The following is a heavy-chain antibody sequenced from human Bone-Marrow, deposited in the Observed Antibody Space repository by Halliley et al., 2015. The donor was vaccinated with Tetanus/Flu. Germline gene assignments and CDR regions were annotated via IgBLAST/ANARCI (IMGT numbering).Heavy chain of an antibody. V-gene: IGHV4-59*12. D-gene: IGHD3-3*01. CDR2: VFYSGTT. Sequence: IGDVFYSGTTNYSPSLKSRVTISLDMSKNQFSLNLDSVIAADTAMYYCARVTNFNYDYWSGFDYWGQGILVAVSS. CDR3: ARVTNFNYDYWSGFDY. J-gene: IGHJ4*02.